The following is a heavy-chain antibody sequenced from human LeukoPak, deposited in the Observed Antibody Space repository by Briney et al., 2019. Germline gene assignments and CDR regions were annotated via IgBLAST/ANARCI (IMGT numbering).Heavy chain of an antibody. V-gene: IGHV3-30-3*01. D-gene: IGHD4-11*01. CDR2: ISYDGTNK. Sequence: PGGSLRLSCAASGFTFSSYAMHWVRQAPGKGLEWVAIISYDGTNKYYADSVKGRLTISRDNSKNTVYLQMNSLRAEDTAVYYRARAPSASTVTTGGFDYWGQGTLVTFSS. J-gene: IGHJ4*02. CDR1: GFTFSSYA. CDR3: ARAPSASTVTTGGFDY.